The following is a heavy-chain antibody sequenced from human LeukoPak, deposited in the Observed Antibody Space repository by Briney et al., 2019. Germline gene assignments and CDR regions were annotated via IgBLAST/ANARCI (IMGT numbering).Heavy chain of an antibody. Sequence: GGSLRLSCAASGFTFSSYAMHWVRQAPGKGLEWVAVISYDGSNKYYADSVKGRFTISRDNSKNSLYLQMNSLRAEDTAVYYCARDMSGSYCSGGSCYSGFDYWGQGTLVTVSS. J-gene: IGHJ4*02. CDR2: ISYDGSNK. CDR3: ARDMSGSYCSGGSCYSGFDY. CDR1: GFTFSSYA. V-gene: IGHV3-30*04. D-gene: IGHD2-15*01.